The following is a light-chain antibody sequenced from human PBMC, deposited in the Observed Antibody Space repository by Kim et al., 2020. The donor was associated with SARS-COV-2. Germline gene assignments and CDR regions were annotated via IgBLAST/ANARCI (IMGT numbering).Light chain of an antibody. J-gene: IGKJ5*01. CDR1: QSITNY. CDR3: QQSYTTPRT. CDR2: AAS. V-gene: IGKV1-39*01. Sequence: ASLGDRVTITCRASQSITNYLSWYQQKPGKAPNLLIYAASSLQSGVPSRFSGSGSGADFTLTISSLQPEDFATYYCQQSYTTPRTFGQGTRLEIK.